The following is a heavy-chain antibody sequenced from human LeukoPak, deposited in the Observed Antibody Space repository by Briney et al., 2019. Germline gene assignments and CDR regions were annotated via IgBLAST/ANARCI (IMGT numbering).Heavy chain of an antibody. J-gene: IGHJ4*02. CDR3: ARELNDILTGAFDY. CDR1: GGSISSGGYY. CDR2: IYYSGST. V-gene: IGHV4-31*03. D-gene: IGHD3-9*01. Sequence: SQTLSLTCTVPGGSISSGGYYWSWIRQHPGKRLEWIGYIYYSGSTYYNPSLKSRVTISVDTSKNQFSLKLSSVTAADTAVYYCARELNDILTGAFDYWGQGTLVTVSS.